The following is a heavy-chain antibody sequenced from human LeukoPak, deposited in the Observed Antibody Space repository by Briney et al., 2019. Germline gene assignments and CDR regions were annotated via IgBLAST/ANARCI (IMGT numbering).Heavy chain of an antibody. J-gene: IGHJ6*03. CDR3: ATGVFCATTTCPGYQHYYYFMDV. V-gene: IGHV1-24*01. Sequence: GASVKVSCTVSGFTLTDLSMNWVRQAPGKGLEWVGGFDRKNGDTIYAQRFRGRVTLTEDTSTGTDYMDLSSLSADDTAVYYCATGVFCATTTCPGYQHYYYFMDVWGKGTTVTVSS. D-gene: IGHD2-8*02. CDR2: FDRKNGDT. CDR1: GFTLTDLS.